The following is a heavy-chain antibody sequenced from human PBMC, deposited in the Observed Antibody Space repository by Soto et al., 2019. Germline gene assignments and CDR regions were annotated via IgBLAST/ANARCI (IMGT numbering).Heavy chain of an antibody. V-gene: IGHV1-18*01. D-gene: IGHD6-19*01. CDR1: GYTFTNFG. CDR2: ISAYNGNT. J-gene: IGHJ4*02. Sequence: ASVKVSCKASGYTFTNFGISWVRQTPGQGLEWMGWISAYNGNTNYAQKFQGRVTMTTDTSTSTAYMELRSLRFDDTAVYYCARAHPSGWYLDYWGQGTLVTV. CDR3: ARAHPSGWYLDY.